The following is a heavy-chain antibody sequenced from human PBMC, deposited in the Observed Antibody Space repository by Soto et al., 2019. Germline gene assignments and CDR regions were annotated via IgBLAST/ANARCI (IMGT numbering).Heavy chain of an antibody. CDR1: GYTFTSYG. CDR2: ISAYNGNT. D-gene: IGHD6-6*01. Sequence: QVQLVQSGAEVKKPGASVKVSCKASGYTFTSYGISWVRQAPGQGLEWMGWISAYNGNTNYAQKLQGRVTMTTDTSTSTAYMELRSLRSDDTAVYYCARVVVPRSSLWVDYYYYMDVWGKGTTVTVSS. J-gene: IGHJ6*03. V-gene: IGHV1-18*01. CDR3: ARVVVPRSSLWVDYYYYMDV.